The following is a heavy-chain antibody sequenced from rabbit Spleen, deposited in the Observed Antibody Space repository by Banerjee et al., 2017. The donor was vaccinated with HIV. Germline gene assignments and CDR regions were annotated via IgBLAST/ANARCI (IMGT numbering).Heavy chain of an antibody. CDR2: TGTGSGST. J-gene: IGHJ6*01. CDR1: GVSFSFNNY. V-gene: IGHV1S40*01. D-gene: IGHD8-1*01. CDR3: ARDTGSSFSSYGMDL. Sequence: VESGGDLVKPGASLTLTCTASGVSFSFNNYMCWVRQAPGKGLEWIGCTGTGSGSTYYASWAKGRFTISKTSSTTVTLQMTSLTAADTATYFCARDTGSSFSSYGMDLWGPGTLVTVS.